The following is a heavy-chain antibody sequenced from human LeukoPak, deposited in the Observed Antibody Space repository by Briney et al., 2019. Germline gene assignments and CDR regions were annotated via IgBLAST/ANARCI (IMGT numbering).Heavy chain of an antibody. Sequence: GGSLGLCCAASGFSFSSYAMRWVCQGLGKGGEWVSAISGSGGSTYYADSVKGRFTISRDNSKNTLYLQMNSLRAEDTAVYYCAKAPAYGGQFDYWGQGTLVTVFS. CDR3: AKAPAYGGQFDY. D-gene: IGHD3-16*01. V-gene: IGHV3-23*01. CDR2: ISGSGGST. J-gene: IGHJ4*02. CDR1: GFSFSSYA.